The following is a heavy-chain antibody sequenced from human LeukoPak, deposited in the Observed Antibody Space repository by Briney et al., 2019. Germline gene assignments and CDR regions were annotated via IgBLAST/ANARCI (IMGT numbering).Heavy chain of an antibody. D-gene: IGHD2-21*02. CDR1: GFTFSSYA. J-gene: IGHJ4*02. V-gene: IGHV3-23*01. CDR3: AKHGTGCGGDCYSDY. CDR2: ISGSGGST. Sequence: PGGSLRLSCAASGFTFSSYAMSWVRQAPGKGLEWVSAISGSGGSTYYADSVKGRFTISRDNSKNTLYLQMNSLRAEDTALYYCAKHGTGCGGDCYSDYWGQGTLVTVSS.